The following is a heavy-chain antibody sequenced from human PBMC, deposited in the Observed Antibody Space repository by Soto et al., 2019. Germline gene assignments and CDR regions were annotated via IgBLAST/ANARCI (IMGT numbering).Heavy chain of an antibody. CDR1: GFTFSNAW. V-gene: IGHV3-15*07. D-gene: IGHD3-10*01. J-gene: IGHJ4*02. CDR2: IKSKTDGETT. CDR3: FTDRTYYPIDS. Sequence: GGSLRLSCAASGFTFSNAWMNWVRQAPGKGLEWVGRIKSKTDGETTDYAAFVKGRFTISRDDSKNTLYLQMNSLKTEDTAVYYCFTDRTYYPIDSWGQGTLVTVSS.